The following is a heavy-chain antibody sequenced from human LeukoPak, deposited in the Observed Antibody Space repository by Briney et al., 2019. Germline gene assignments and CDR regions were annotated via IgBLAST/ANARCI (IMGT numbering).Heavy chain of an antibody. Sequence: QPGGSLRLSCAASGSTFSSYAMSWVRQAPGKGLEWVSAISGSGGSTYYADSVKGRFTISRDNSKNTLYLQMNSLRAEDTAVYYCAKAFTIFGVVTHLGYMDVWGKGTTVTVSS. CDR1: GSTFSSYA. D-gene: IGHD3-3*01. CDR2: ISGSGGST. J-gene: IGHJ6*03. V-gene: IGHV3-23*01. CDR3: AKAFTIFGVVTHLGYMDV.